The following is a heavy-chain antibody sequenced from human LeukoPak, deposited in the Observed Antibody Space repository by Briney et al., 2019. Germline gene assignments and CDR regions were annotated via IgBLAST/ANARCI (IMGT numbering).Heavy chain of an antibody. CDR3: ARDADYDFWSGYSSFDY. J-gene: IGHJ4*02. CDR2: ISAYNHNT. D-gene: IGHD3-3*01. CDR1: GYSFINFG. Sequence: ASVKVSCKASGYSFINFGLSRVRQAPGQGLEWMGWISAYNHNTNYAQKLQGRVTMTTDTSTSTAYMELRSLRSDDTAVYYCARDADYDFWSGYSSFDYWGQGTLVTVSS. V-gene: IGHV1-18*01.